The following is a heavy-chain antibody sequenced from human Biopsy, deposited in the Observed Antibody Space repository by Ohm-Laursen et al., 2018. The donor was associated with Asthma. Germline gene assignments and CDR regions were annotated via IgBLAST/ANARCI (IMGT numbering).Heavy chain of an antibody. CDR3: ARTYYDFLTGQVNDAFAI. D-gene: IGHD3-9*01. J-gene: IGHJ3*02. CDR1: GDAFATYT. CDR2: LSPMLGRP. V-gene: IGHV1-69*16. Sequence: SSVKVSCKASGDAFATYTYSWVRQAPGQGLEWLGGLSPMLGRPNYAERFQGRVTITRDTSASTAYMELSSLRSEDTAVYYCARTYYDFLTGQVNDAFAIWGQGTMVTVSS.